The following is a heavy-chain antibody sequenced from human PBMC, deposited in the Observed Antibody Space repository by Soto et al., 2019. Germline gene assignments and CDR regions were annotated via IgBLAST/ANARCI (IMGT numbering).Heavy chain of an antibody. Sequence: QITLKESGPTVVKPTETLTLTCTFSGFSLTTSGVGVCWVRQSPGKAPEWLALIYWDDDKRYSTSLNSRLIITKDTSKNQAVLTMANVDPADTATYYCAHRVLRTVFGLVTTTAIYFDFWGPGTPVVVSS. CDR1: GFSLTTSGVG. J-gene: IGHJ4*02. D-gene: IGHD3-3*01. CDR2: IYWDDDK. V-gene: IGHV2-5*02. CDR3: AHRVLRTVFGLVTTTAIYFDF.